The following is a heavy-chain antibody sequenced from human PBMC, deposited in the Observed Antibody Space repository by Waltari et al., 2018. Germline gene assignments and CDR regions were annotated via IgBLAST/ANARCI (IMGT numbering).Heavy chain of an antibody. CDR1: GFTFSSYA. J-gene: IGHJ4*02. D-gene: IGHD4-17*01. CDR2: ISYDGSNK. V-gene: IGHV3-30-3*01. CDR3: ARGREWDYGDI. Sequence: QVQLVESGGGVVQPGRSPRLSCAASGFTFSSYAMHWVRQAPGKGLEWVAVISYDGSNKYYADSVKGRFTISRDNSKNTLYLQMNSLRAEDTAVYYCARGREWDYGDIWGQGTLVTVSS.